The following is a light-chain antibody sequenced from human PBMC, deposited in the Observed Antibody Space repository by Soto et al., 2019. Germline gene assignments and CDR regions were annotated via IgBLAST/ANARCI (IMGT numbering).Light chain of an antibody. CDR1: SSDVGSYNL. CDR3: CSYAGSSTVV. J-gene: IGLJ2*01. Sequence: QSALTQPASVSGSPGQSITISCTGTSSDVGSYNLVSWYQQHPGKAPKRMIYEGSKRPSGVSNRFAGSKSGNTASLTISWLQAEDEADYYCCSYAGSSTVVFGGGSKVTVL. CDR2: EGS. V-gene: IGLV2-23*01.